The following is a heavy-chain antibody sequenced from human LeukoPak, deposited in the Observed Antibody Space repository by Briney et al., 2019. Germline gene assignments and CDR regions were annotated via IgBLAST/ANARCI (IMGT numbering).Heavy chain of an antibody. CDR1: GFTFSSYS. CDR3: AREYCSSTSCYSYYYYYYMDV. V-gene: IGHV3-21*01. CDR2: ISSSSSYI. Sequence: GGSLRLSCAASGFTFSSYSMNWVRQAPGKGLEWVSSISSSSSYIYYADSVKGRFTISRDNAKNSPYLQMNSLRAEDTAVYYCAREYCSSTSCYSYYYYYYMDVWGKGTTVTVSS. D-gene: IGHD2-2*02. J-gene: IGHJ6*03.